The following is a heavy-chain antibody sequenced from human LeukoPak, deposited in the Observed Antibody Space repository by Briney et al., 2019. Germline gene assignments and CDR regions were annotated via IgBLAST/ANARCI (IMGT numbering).Heavy chain of an antibody. D-gene: IGHD2-2*01. V-gene: IGHV1-2*02. CDR2: INPNSGGT. J-gene: IGHJ4*02. CDR3: ARSYCSSTSCNAPHY. Sequence: GASVKVSCKASGYTFTGYYMHWVRQAPGQGLEWMGWINPNSGGTNYAQKFQGRVTMTRDTSISTAYMELSRLRSDDTAVYYCARSYCSSTSCNAPHYWGQGTLVTVSS. CDR1: GYTFTGYY.